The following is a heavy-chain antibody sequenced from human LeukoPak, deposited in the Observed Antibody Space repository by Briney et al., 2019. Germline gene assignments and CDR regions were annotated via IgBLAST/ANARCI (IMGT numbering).Heavy chain of an antibody. CDR3: ARHGYGSDY. CDR2: VFHSGST. D-gene: IGHD2-15*01. V-gene: IGHV4-38-2*02. J-gene: IGHJ4*02. CDR1: GYSFSSGYY. Sequence: SETLFLTCTVSGYSFSSGYYWGWIRQPPGKGLEWIGSVFHSGSTFDNPSLKSRVTISVDTSKNQFSLKLSSVTAADTAVYYCARHGYGSDYWGQGTLVTVSS.